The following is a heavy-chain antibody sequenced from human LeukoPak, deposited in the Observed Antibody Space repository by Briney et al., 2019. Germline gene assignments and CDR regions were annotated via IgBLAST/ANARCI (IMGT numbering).Heavy chain of an antibody. CDR1: GDTFTGYY. Sequence: ASVKVSCKASGDTFTGYYMHWVRQAPGQGLEWMGWINPNSGGTNYAQKFQGRVTMTRDTSISTAYMELSRLRSDDTAVYYCARGSSGSGSYYIGFYYYYYGMDVWGQGTTVTVSS. J-gene: IGHJ6*02. CDR3: ARGSSGSGSYYIGFYYYYYGMDV. CDR2: INPNSGGT. V-gene: IGHV1-2*02. D-gene: IGHD3-10*01.